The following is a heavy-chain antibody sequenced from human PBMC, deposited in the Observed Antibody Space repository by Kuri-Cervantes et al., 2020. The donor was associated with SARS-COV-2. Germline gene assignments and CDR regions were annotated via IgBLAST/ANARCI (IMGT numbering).Heavy chain of an antibody. CDR3: VRDGDHWNFDY. CDR2: ISARGGST. CDR1: GFTFSSYV. V-gene: IGHV3-23*01. Sequence: GGSLRLSCAASGFTFSSYVMSWVRQAPGKGLEWVSAISARGGSTYYADSVKGRFTLSRDNAKNMLFLQMNSLRAEDTAVYYCVRDGDHWNFDYWGQGTLVTVSS. J-gene: IGHJ4*01. D-gene: IGHD1-1*01.